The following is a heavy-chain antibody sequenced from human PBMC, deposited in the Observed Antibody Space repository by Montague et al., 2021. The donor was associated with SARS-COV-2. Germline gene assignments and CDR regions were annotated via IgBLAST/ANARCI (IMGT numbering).Heavy chain of an antibody. J-gene: IGHJ4*02. CDR3: ARAPYYGPGKPYQFDY. D-gene: IGHD3-10*01. CDR1: DDSISSSSYY. V-gene: IGHV4-39*07. CDR2: IYYSGSA. Sequence: SKTLSLTCIVSDDSISSSSYYWGWIRQPPGKGLEYIGSIYYSGSAYYNPSLKSRVTISIDTSKNQFSLKLNSVTAADTAVYYCARAPYYGPGKPYQFDYWGRGTLVTVSS.